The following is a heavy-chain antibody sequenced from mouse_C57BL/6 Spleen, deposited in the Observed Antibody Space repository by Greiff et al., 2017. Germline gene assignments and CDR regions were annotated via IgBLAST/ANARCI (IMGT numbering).Heavy chain of an antibody. D-gene: IGHD1-1*01. J-gene: IGHJ2*01. V-gene: IGHV1-26*01. Sequence: VQLQQSGPELVKPGASVKISCKASGYTFTDYYMNWVKQSHGKSLEWIGDINPNNGGTSYNQKFKGKATLTVDKSSSTAYMELRSLTSKDSAVYYCARGLYCYGSSYEGFDYWGQGTTLTVSS. CDR1: GYTFTDYY. CDR3: ARGLYCYGSSYEGFDY. CDR2: INPNNGGT.